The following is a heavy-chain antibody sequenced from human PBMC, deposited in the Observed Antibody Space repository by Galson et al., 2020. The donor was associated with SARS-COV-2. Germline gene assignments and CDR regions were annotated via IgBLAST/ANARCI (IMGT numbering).Heavy chain of an antibody. Sequence: TLSLTCTVSGTSISSGSYSWNWIRQPPGKGLEWIGYISHSGGTYYNPSLKSRVTISGDRSKNQFSLRLSSVTAADTAVYYCARLHYGEYAPEAFDIWGPGTRVTVAS. CDR1: GTSISSGSYS. D-gene: IGHD4-17*01. CDR3: ARLHYGEYAPEAFDI. J-gene: IGHJ3*02. CDR2: ISHSGGT. V-gene: IGHV4-30-2*01.